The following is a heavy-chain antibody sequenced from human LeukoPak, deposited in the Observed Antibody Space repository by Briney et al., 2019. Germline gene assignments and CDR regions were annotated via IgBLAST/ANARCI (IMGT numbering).Heavy chain of an antibody. D-gene: IGHD6-19*01. J-gene: IGHJ4*02. CDR2: VYYRGGA. CDR3: ARRTPGPVIAGAGSFDY. V-gene: IGHV4-59*08. CDR1: PGPISSYY. Sequence: SETLSLICTVSPGPISSYYCSWIRQTPGKGLEWIGSVYYRGGAKYNPSLKSRVTITEDTSKNRLSLRLTSVTAADTAVYYCARRTPGPVIAGAGSFDYWGQGTLVTVSS.